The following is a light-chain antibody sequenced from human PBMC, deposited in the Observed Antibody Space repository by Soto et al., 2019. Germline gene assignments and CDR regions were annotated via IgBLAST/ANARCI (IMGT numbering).Light chain of an antibody. CDR3: CSFAGRSTWV. J-gene: IGLJ3*02. CDR1: SSDVGSYNF. Sequence: QSALTQPASVSGSPGQSITISCTGTSSDVGSYNFVSWYQQHPGKAPKLMIYEGSKRPSGVSNRFSGSKSGNPASLTISGLQGEDEADYYCCSFAGRSTWVFGGGTKLTVL. V-gene: IGLV2-23*01. CDR2: EGS.